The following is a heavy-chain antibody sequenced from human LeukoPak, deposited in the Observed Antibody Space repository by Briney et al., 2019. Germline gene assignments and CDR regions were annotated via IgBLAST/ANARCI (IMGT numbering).Heavy chain of an antibody. CDR1: GFNFIRYT. CDR3: AKFRGHYGDYEYYFDY. Sequence: PGGSLRLSCAASGFNFIRYTMTWVRQAPGEGLEWVSSISGTSTYIFYADSVKGRFTISRDNAGNSLYLQMNSLRAEDTAVYYCAKFRGHYGDYEYYFDYWGQGTLVTVSS. J-gene: IGHJ4*02. D-gene: IGHD4-17*01. CDR2: ISGTSTYI. V-gene: IGHV3-21*01.